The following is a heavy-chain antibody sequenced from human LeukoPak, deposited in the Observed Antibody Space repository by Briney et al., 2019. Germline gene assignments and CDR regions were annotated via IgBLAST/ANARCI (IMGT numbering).Heavy chain of an antibody. Sequence: SQTLSLTCTVSGVSISSGSYYWSWIRQPAGKGLEWIGRIYTSGSTNYNPALKSPVTISVDTSKNQFTLKLSTVTAADTAVDYCARDPAWTTVTTDWGQGTLVTVSS. CDR1: GVSISSGSYY. D-gene: IGHD4-11*01. V-gene: IGHV4-61*02. CDR3: ARDPAWTTVTTD. CDR2: IYTSGST. J-gene: IGHJ4*02.